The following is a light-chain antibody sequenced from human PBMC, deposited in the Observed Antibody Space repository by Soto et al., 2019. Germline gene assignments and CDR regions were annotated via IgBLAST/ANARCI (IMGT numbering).Light chain of an antibody. CDR1: SSDVGSYDL. J-gene: IGLJ2*01. V-gene: IGLV2-23*01. CDR3: CSYAGSDTFHVV. Sequence: QLVLTQPASVSGSPGQSITISCTGTSSDVGSYDLVSWYQRHLGKAPKLIIYEGGKRPSEVSARFSGSRSGNTASLTISRLQAEDEADYYCCSYAGSDTFHVVFGGGTKVTVL. CDR2: EGG.